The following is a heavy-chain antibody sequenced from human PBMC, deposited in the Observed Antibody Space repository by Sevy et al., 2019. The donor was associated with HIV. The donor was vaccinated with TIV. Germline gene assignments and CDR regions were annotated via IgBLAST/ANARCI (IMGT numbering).Heavy chain of an antibody. V-gene: IGHV3-30*03. CDR3: AGDGAKLVTIFGVVIPPLDY. Sequence: GGSLRLSCAASGFTFSSYGMHWVRQAPGKGLEWVAIISYDRSNKYYADSVKGRFTISRGNSKNTLYLQMNSLRAEDTAVYYCAGDGAKLVTIFGVVIPPLDYWGQGTPVTVSS. CDR2: ISYDRSNK. CDR1: GFTFSSYG. D-gene: IGHD3-3*01. J-gene: IGHJ4*02.